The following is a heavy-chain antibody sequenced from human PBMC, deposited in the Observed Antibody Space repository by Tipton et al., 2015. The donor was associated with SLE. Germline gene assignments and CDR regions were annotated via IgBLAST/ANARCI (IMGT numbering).Heavy chain of an antibody. CDR3: ARPGGSGSYDYYYYGMDV. J-gene: IGHJ6*02. Sequence: GSLRLSCAASGFTFSSYEMNWVRQAPGKGLEWVSYISSSGSTIYYADSVKGRFTISRDNAKNSLYLQMNSLRAEDTAVYYCARPGGSGSYDYYYYGMDVWGQGTTVTVSS. V-gene: IGHV3-48*03. CDR1: GFTFSSYE. CDR2: ISSSGSTI. D-gene: IGHD3-10*01.